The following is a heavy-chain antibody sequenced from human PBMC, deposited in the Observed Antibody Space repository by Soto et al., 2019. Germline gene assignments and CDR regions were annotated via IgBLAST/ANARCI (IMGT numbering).Heavy chain of an antibody. V-gene: IGHV1-69*08. CDR2: IIPLLSTS. Sequence: QVQLEQSGAEVKKPGSSVKVSCKASGGPFSNDIITWVRQAPGQGLEWMRRIIPLLSTSTYAQKFQGRLTVTADRSTGTAYMELNSLRSEDTAVYYCARDSPIGSTFSGYDAIDYWGQGTRITVSS. CDR1: GGPFSNDI. D-gene: IGHD5-12*01. CDR3: ARDSPIGSTFSGYDAIDY. J-gene: IGHJ4*02.